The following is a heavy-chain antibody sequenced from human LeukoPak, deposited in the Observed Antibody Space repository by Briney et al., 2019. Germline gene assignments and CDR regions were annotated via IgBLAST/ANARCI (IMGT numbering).Heavy chain of an antibody. V-gene: IGHV1-3*02. CDR2: SNAGNGNT. CDR3: AIQWELRMNYFDY. CDR1: GYTFATYA. J-gene: IGHJ4*02. Sequence: GASVKVSCKASGYTFATYAMHCVRQAPGQRLEWMGWSNAGNGNTKYSQEFQGRVTITRDTSASTAYMELSSLRSEDMAVYYCAIQWELRMNYFDYWGQGTLVTVSS. D-gene: IGHD1-26*01.